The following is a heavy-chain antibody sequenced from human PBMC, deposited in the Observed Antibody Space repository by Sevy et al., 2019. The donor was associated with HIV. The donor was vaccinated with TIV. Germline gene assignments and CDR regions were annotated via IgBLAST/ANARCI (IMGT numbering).Heavy chain of an antibody. CDR3: ARDPNTTMATYYFDS. Sequence: GGSLRLSCAASGFTFISYALCWVRQAPGRGLEWMAVISYDGVSQYYADSVKGRFTISRDNSKTTLYLQMNSLRTEDTAVYYCARDPNTTMATYYFDSWGQRTLVTVSS. D-gene: IGHD5-18*01. J-gene: IGHJ4*02. V-gene: IGHV3-30*04. CDR1: GFTFISYA. CDR2: ISYDGVSQ.